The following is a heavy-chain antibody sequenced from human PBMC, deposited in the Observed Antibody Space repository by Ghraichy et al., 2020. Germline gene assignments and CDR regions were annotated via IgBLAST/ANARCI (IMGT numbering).Heavy chain of an antibody. J-gene: IGHJ3*02. CDR2: INSDGSST. CDR1: GFTFSSYW. Sequence: GESLNISCAASGFTFSSYWMHWVRQAPGKGLVWVSRINSDGSSTSYADSVKGRFTISRDNAKNTLYLQMNSLRAEDTAVYYCATLDIVVVPAASDAFDIWGQGTMVTVSS. D-gene: IGHD2-2*03. CDR3: ATLDIVVVPAASDAFDI. V-gene: IGHV3-74*01.